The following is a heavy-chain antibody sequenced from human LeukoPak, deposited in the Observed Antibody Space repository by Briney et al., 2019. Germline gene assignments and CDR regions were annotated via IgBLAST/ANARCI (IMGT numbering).Heavy chain of an antibody. Sequence: ASVKVSCKASGYTFTTYGITWVRQAPGQGLECMGWISGYNGNTNYAQKLQGRVTMTTDTSTSTAYMELRSLRSDDTAVYYCARDRDSYSSSNWFDPWGQGTLVTVSS. CDR1: GYTFTTYG. CDR3: ARDRDSYSSSNWFDP. CDR2: ISGYNGNT. D-gene: IGHD6-13*01. J-gene: IGHJ5*02. V-gene: IGHV1-18*01.